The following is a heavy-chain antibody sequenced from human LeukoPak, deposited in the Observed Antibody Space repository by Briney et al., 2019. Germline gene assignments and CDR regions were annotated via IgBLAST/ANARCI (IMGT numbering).Heavy chain of an antibody. D-gene: IGHD3-22*01. CDR2: ISGSGGST. J-gene: IGHJ4*02. V-gene: IGHV3-23*01. Sequence: GGSLRLSCAASGFTFSSYAMSWVRQAPGKELEWVSAISGSGGSTYYADSVKGRFTISRDNSKNTLYLQMNSLRAEDTAVYYCAKGSMIVVVMHFDYWGQGTLVTVSS. CDR1: GFTFSSYA. CDR3: AKGSMIVVVMHFDY.